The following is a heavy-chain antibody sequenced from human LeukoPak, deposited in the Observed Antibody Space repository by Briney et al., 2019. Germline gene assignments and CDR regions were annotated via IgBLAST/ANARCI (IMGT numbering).Heavy chain of an antibody. J-gene: IGHJ6*03. V-gene: IGHV3-33*01. CDR1: GFTLSSYG. D-gene: IGHD1-26*01. CDR2: TWYDGSNK. Sequence: GRSLRLSCAASGFTLSSYGMHWVRQAPGKGLEWVAVTWYDGSNKFYADSVKGRFTISRDNSKNTLSLEMNSLRAEDTAVYYCARGVGHYYYYMDVWGKGTTVTVSS. CDR3: ARGVGHYYYYMDV.